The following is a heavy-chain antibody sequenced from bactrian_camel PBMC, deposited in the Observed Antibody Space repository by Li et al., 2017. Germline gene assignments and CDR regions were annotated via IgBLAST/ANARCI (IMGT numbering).Heavy chain of an antibody. CDR2: MYAGRWDT. V-gene: IGHV3S6*01. CDR1: GFLFGPDRHC. D-gene: IGHD3*01. Sequence: HVQLVESGGGTVPPGGSLTLSCAVSGFLFGPDRHCMGWFRQVPGKGLEWVASMYAGRWDTYYADSVKGRFAISRSSAENTVYLQMNNLTLEDTAMYYCASARAPACLSMTISRYQDWGQGTQVTVS. J-gene: IGHJ4*01. CDR3: ASARAPACLSMTISRYQD.